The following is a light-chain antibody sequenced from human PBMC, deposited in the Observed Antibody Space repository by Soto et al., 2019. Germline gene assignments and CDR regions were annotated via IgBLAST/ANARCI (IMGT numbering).Light chain of an antibody. CDR1: STDVGDDKY. Sequence: QSVLTQPPSASGAPGQSVTISCTGTSTDVGDDKYVFWYQQHPGKAPKLLIYEVNKRPSGVPDRFSGSKSGNTASLTVSGLQAEDEADYYCSSLAGGTLVFGGGTKLTVL. V-gene: IGLV2-8*01. CDR3: SSLAGGTLV. CDR2: EVN. J-gene: IGLJ2*01.